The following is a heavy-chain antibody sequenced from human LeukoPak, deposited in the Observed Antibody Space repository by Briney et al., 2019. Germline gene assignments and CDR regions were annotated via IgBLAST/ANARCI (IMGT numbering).Heavy chain of an antibody. CDR2: ITPTFGTA. CDR1: GGTFSSYA. V-gene: IGHV1-69*05. D-gene: IGHD2-8*01. J-gene: IGHJ3*02. CDR3: ALSGGYCTNGVCPTDAFDI. Sequence: SVKVSCKASGGTFSSYAISWVHQPPGQGLNCLAGITPTFGTANYAQKFQGRVTITTDESTSTAYMELSSLRSEDTAVYYCALSGGYCTNGVCPTDAFDIWGQGTMVTVSS.